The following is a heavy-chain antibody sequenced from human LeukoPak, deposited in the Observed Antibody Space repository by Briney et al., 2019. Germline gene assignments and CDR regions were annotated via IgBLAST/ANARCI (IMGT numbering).Heavy chain of an antibody. V-gene: IGHV3-74*01. CDR1: GFTFSSYW. J-gene: IGHJ3*02. Sequence: GGSLRLSCAASGFTFSSYWMHWVRQAPGKGLVWVSRINSDGSSTSYADSVKGRFTISRDNAKNTLYLQMNSLRAEDTAVYYCARVGKQQLPRGDTFDIWGQGTMVTVSS. CDR3: ARVGKQQLPRGDTFDI. D-gene: IGHD6-13*01. CDR2: INSDGSST.